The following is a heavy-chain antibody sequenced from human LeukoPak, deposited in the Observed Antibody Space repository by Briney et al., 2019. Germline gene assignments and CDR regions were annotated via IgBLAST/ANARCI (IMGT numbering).Heavy chain of an antibody. CDR3: ARDKTGSGWYDAFDI. Sequence: GGSLRLSCLASGFTFSNSWMTWVRQAPGRGLEWVANIKEDGSDKQYVDSVQGRFTISRDNAKNSLYLQMNSLRAEDTAVYYCARDKTGSGWYDAFDIWGQGTMVTVSS. D-gene: IGHD6-19*01. CDR1: GFTFSNSW. CDR2: IKEDGSDK. J-gene: IGHJ3*02. V-gene: IGHV3-7*01.